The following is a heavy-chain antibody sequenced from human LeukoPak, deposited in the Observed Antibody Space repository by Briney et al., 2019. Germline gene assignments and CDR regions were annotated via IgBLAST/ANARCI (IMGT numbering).Heavy chain of an antibody. CDR1: GSIFSGYW. D-gene: IGHD3/OR15-3a*01. V-gene: IGHV3-7*01. Sequence: PGGSLRLSCAASGSIFSGYWMTWVRQAPGKGLEWVANMKQDGSERYYVDSVKGRFTISRDNAKSSLYLQMNSLRVEDTAVYYCARYLDFRADYYFDYWGQGTLVTVSS. CDR2: MKQDGSER. J-gene: IGHJ4*02. CDR3: ARYLDFRADYYFDY.